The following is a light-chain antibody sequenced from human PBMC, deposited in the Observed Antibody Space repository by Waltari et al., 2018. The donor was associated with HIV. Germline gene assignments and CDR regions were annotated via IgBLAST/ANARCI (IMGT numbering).Light chain of an antibody. CDR2: GAS. J-gene: IGKJ1*01. Sequence: EIVLTQSPGTLSLSPGERATLFCRASQSVSSSYLAWYQQKPGQAPGLLIYGASSRATGIPDRFSGSGSGTDFTLTISRLEPEDFAVYYCQQYGSSSWTFGQGTKVEIK. V-gene: IGKV3-20*01. CDR1: QSVSSSY. CDR3: QQYGSSSWT.